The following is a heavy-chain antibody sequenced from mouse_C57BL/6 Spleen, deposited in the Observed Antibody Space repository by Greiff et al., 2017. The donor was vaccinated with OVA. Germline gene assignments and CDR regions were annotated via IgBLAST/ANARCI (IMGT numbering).Heavy chain of an antibody. CDR1: GYTFTDYY. CDR2: INPYNGGT. Sequence: VQLQQSGPVLVKPGASVKMSCKASGYTFTDYYMNWVKQSHGKSLEWIGVINPYNGGTSYNQKFKGKATLTVDKSSSTAYMELNSLTSEDSAVYYCARIYYGSSIYAMDYWGQGTSVTVSS. CDR3: ARIYYGSSIYAMDY. D-gene: IGHD1-1*01. J-gene: IGHJ4*01. V-gene: IGHV1-19*01.